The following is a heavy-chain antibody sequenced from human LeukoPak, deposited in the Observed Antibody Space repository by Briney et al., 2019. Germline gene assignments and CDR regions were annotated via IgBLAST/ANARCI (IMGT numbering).Heavy chain of an antibody. CDR3: AKLSMDSYYFDY. J-gene: IGHJ4*02. CDR1: GFTFSSTY. CDR2: LYNDGRT. Sequence: TGGSLRLSCAASGFTFSSTYMNWVRQAPGKGLEWGSILYNDGRTYYAHSVKGRFTISRDNSKNTLYLQMNSLRAEDTAVYYCAKLSMDSYYFDYWGQGTLVTVSS. D-gene: IGHD3/OR15-3a*01. V-gene: IGHV3-53*01.